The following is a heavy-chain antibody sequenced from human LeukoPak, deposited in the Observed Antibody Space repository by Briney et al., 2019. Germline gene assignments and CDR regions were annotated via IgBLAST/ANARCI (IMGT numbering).Heavy chain of an antibody. D-gene: IGHD1-26*01. CDR3: AREVGPLKYGMDV. CDR1: GFTFSSYA. V-gene: IGHV3-30-3*01. CDR2: ISYDESNK. Sequence: WGSLRLSCAASGFTFSSYAMHWVRQAPGKGLEWVAVISYDESNKYYADSVKGRFTISRDNSKNTLYLQMNSLRAEDTAVYYCAREVGPLKYGMDVWGQGTTVTVSS. J-gene: IGHJ6*02.